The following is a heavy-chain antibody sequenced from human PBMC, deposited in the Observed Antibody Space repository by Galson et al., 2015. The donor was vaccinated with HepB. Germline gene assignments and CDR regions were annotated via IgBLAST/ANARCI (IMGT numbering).Heavy chain of an antibody. CDR3: ARDHHSSSWSWFDP. CDR1: GGAISRYY. D-gene: IGHD6-13*01. V-gene: IGHV4-59*01. CDR2: IHYSGST. J-gene: IGHJ5*02. Sequence: LSLTCTVSGGAISRYYRSWIRQPPGKGLEWIGYIHYSGSTNYNPSLKSRVTISVDTSKKQFSLKLSSVTAADTAVYYCARDHHSSSWSWFDPWGQGTLVSVSS.